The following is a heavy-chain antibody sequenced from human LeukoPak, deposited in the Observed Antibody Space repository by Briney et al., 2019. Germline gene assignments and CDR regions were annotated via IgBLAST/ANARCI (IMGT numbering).Heavy chain of an antibody. V-gene: IGHV4-39*01. CDR2: IYYSGST. CDR3: ARHLGAGYYYDSSGYCSWFDP. Sequence: SETLSLTCTVSGGSISSSSYYWGWIRQPPGKGLEWIGSIYYSGSTYYNPSLKSRVTISVDTSKNQFSLKLSSVTAADTAVYYCARHLGAGYYYDSSGYCSWFDPWGQGTLVTVSS. D-gene: IGHD3-22*01. CDR1: GGSISSSSYY. J-gene: IGHJ5*02.